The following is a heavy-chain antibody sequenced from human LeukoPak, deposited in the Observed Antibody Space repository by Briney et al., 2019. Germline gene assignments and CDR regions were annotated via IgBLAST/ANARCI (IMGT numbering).Heavy chain of an antibody. CDR1: GFSFSSYG. V-gene: IGHV3-33*01. CDR3: ARDEVGATTGDSHFEY. D-gene: IGHD1-26*01. J-gene: IGHJ4*02. CDR2: IWYDGGNK. Sequence: PGGSLRLSCAASGFSFSSYGMHWVRQAPGKGLEWVALIWYDGGNKYYADSVKGRFTISRDNSKNTLYLQMNSLRADDTAMYYCARDEVGATTGDSHFEYWGQGTLVTVSS.